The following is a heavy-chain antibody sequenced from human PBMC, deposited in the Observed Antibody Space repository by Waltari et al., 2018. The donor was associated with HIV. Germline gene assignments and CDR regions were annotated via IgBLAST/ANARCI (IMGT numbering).Heavy chain of an antibody. Sequence: QAQLVQSGAEVTKPGSSVKVSCKAYGGNLRRSSISRVRQAPGQGLELLGEIIPMVDITNYAQKFQDRVTSSADESTSTAYMELNSLRSDDTALFYCARVSLPKRGEARGPFDIWGQGTMVTVSS. J-gene: IGHJ3*02. V-gene: IGHV1-69*01. CDR3: ARVSLPKRGEARGPFDI. CDR2: IIPMVDIT. D-gene: IGHD3-16*01. CDR1: GGNLRRSS.